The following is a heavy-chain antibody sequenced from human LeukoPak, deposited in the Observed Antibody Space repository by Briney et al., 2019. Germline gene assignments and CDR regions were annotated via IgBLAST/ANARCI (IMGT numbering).Heavy chain of an antibody. D-gene: IGHD2-2*01. CDR3: VKDHCSSTGCYEFDY. CDR1: GFTFDDYA. V-gene: IGHV3-9*01. CDR2: ISWNSGNI. J-gene: IGHJ4*02. Sequence: PGGSLRLSCAVSGFTFDDYAMHWVRQAPGKGLEWVSGISWNSGNIGYADSVKGRFTISRDNAKNSLYLQMNSLRAEDTALYYCVKDHCSSTGCYEFDYWGQGTLVTVSS.